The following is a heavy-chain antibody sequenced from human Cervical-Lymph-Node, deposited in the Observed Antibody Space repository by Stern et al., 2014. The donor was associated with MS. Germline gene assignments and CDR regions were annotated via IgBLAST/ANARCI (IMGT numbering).Heavy chain of an antibody. CDR3: ASAYSSSHYYFDY. Sequence: VQLEESGGGVVQPGRSLRLSCAASGFSFRRYAMHWVRQAPGKGLDWVALIWYDGSNPYYADSVTGRFTISRDNCKNTLYLQMNSLRAEDTAVYYCASAYSSSHYYFDYWGQGTLVTVSS. J-gene: IGHJ4*02. D-gene: IGHD6-13*01. V-gene: IGHV3-33*01. CDR1: GFSFRRYA. CDR2: IWYDGSNP.